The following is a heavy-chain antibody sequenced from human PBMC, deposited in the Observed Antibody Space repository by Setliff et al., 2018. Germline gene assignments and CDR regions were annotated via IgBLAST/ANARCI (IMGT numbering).Heavy chain of an antibody. Sequence: SETLSLTCTISGDSISDISYYWGFIRQSPGKGPEWIGSIYYSGTAYYNPSLESRVTMFVDTSKNQFSLRLNSVTAADTAVYYCASLPYYDSSGYSLSYYWGQGTLVTVSS. J-gene: IGHJ4*02. D-gene: IGHD3-22*01. CDR2: IYYSGTA. V-gene: IGHV4-39*01. CDR3: ASLPYYDSSGYSLSYY. CDR1: GDSISDISYY.